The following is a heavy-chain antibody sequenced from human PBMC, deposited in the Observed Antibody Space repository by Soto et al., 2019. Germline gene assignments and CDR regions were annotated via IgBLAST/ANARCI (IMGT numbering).Heavy chain of an antibody. V-gene: IGHV5-51*01. CDR2: IYPGDSDT. CDR1: GYSFTIYW. Sequence: GESLKISCNCSGYSFTIYWIDWVRQMPGKGLEWMGIIYPGDSDTRYSPSFQGQVTISADKSISTAYLQWSSLKASDTAMYYCARLGGSNSGSESYYYYYYGMDVWGQGTTVTVSS. D-gene: IGHD3-10*01. J-gene: IGHJ6*02. CDR3: ARLGGSNSGSESYYYYYYGMDV.